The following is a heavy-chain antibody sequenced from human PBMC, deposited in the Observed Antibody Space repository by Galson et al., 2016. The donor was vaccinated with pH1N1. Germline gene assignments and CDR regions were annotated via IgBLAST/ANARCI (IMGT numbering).Heavy chain of an antibody. CDR3: ARWARGNGGWYYYLDY. Sequence: RLSCAASGFTFSRYGMHWVRQAPGKGLEWVALISYDGSHEQYVDSVKGRFTISRDNSRSTLYLQMNSLRVQDTAVYYCARWARGNGGWYYYLDYWGQGTLVTVSS. J-gene: IGHJ4*02. D-gene: IGHD6-19*01. CDR1: GFTFSRYG. CDR2: ISYDGSHE. V-gene: IGHV3-30*03.